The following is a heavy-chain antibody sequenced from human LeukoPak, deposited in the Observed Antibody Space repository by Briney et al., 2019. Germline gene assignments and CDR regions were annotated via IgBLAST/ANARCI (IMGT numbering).Heavy chain of an antibody. V-gene: IGHV1-8*01. CDR3: ARDLGGYVGDYYYYGMDV. Sequence: GASVKVSCKASGYTFTSYDINWVRQATGQGLEWMGWMNPNSGNIGYAQKFQGRVTMTRNTSISTAYMELSSLRSEDTAVYYCARDLGGYVGDYYYYGMDVWGQGTTVTVSS. J-gene: IGHJ6*02. D-gene: IGHD5-12*01. CDR2: MNPNSGNI. CDR1: GYTFTSYD.